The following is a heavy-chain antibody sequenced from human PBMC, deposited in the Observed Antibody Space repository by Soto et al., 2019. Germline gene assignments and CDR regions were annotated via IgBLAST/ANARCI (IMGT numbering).Heavy chain of an antibody. Sequence: ASVKVSCKASGYTFTSYAMHWVRQAPGQRLEWMGWINPSNGSTNYAQKFQGRVTMTRDTSTSTVYMELSSLKSEDTAVYYCARSRGAAAGINWFDPWGQGTLVTVSS. V-gene: IGHV1-3*01. CDR2: INPSNGST. CDR1: GYTFTSYA. J-gene: IGHJ5*02. D-gene: IGHD6-13*01. CDR3: ARSRGAAAGINWFDP.